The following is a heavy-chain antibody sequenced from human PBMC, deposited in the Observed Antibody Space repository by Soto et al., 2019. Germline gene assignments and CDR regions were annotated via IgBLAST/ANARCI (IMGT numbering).Heavy chain of an antibody. CDR1: GFNFYNLA. CDR3: AKPLTGSFPYYFDY. CDR2: MSYSGDLT. J-gene: IGHJ4*02. D-gene: IGHD6-13*01. V-gene: IGHV3-23*01. Sequence: GGSLRLSCAASGFNFYNLAMGWVRQAPGKGLEWVSVMSYSGDLTYYADSVKCRFTISRDNSKNTLYLQMNSLRAEDTAVYYCAKPLTGSFPYYFDYWGRGTLVTVSS.